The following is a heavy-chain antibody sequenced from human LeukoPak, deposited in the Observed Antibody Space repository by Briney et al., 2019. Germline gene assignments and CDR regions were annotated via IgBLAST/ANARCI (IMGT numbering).Heavy chain of an antibody. V-gene: IGHV4-59*01. Sequence: PSETLSLTCSVSGGSMNSYYWSWIRQSPGKGLEWIGYVYYSGNTNYNPSLKSRVTISVDTSKNQFSLRLSSVTAADTAVYYCARIGPHASFDSWGQGTLVIVSS. CDR3: ARIGPHASFDS. J-gene: IGHJ4*02. CDR2: VYYSGNT. CDR1: GGSMNSYY.